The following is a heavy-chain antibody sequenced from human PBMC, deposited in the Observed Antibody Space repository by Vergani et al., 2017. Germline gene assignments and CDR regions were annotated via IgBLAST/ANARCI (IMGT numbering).Heavy chain of an antibody. CDR3: ARDRETRTYGLDV. CDR2: IIPILGIP. D-gene: IGHD1-26*01. CDR1: GGTFSSYT. J-gene: IGHJ6*02. V-gene: IGHV1-69*08. Sequence: QVQLVQSGAEVKKPGSSVKVSCKASGGTFSSYTVTWVRQAPGQGLEWMGRIIPILGIPNYAQKLQGRVTITADKSTNTAYMELSSLRSKDTAVYYCARDRETRTYGLDVWGQGTTVTVSS.